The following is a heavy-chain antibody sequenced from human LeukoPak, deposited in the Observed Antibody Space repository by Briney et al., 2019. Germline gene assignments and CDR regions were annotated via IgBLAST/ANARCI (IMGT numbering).Heavy chain of an antibody. D-gene: IGHD5-18*01. CDR3: ARGYDY. Sequence: GGSLRLSCAASGFTFSTYWMHWVRQAPGKGLVWVSRINSDGSSISYADSVRGRFTISRDNAKNTVYLQMNSLRVEDTAVYYCARGYDYWGQGTLVTVSS. V-gene: IGHV3-74*01. CDR1: GFTFSTYW. J-gene: IGHJ4*02. CDR2: INSDGSSI.